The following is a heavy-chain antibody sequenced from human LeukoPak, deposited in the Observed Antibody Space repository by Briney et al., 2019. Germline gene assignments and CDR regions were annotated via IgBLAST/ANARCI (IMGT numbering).Heavy chain of an antibody. D-gene: IGHD3-9*01. V-gene: IGHV4-34*01. Sequence: SETLSLTCAVYGGSFSGYYWSWIRQPPGKGLEWIGEINHSGSTNYNPSLKSRVTISVDTSKNQFSLELSSVTAADTAVYYCARARYDYWGQGTLVTVSS. J-gene: IGHJ4*02. CDR1: GGSFSGYY. CDR3: ARARYDY. CDR2: INHSGST.